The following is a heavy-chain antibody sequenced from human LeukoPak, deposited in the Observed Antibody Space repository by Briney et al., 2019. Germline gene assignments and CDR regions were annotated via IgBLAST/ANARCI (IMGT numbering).Heavy chain of an antibody. J-gene: IGHJ3*02. V-gene: IGHV1-8*01. CDR1: GYTFTSYN. CDR3: VRQFLEYVAFDN. D-gene: IGHD6-6*01. Sequence: ASVKVSCKASGYTFTSYNINWVRQAPGRGFEWLGYVGPHNGDTGYTQNFQGRVTMTRDTSINTAYMELSSLTSEDTAVYYCVRQFLEYVAFDNWGQRKMVIVSS. CDR2: VGPHNGDT.